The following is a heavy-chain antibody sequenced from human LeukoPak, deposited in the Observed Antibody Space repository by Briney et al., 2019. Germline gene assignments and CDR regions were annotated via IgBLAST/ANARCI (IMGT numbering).Heavy chain of an antibody. CDR1: GGSFSGYY. CDR2: INHSGST. J-gene: IGHJ6*03. Sequence: SETLSLTCAVYGGSFSGYYWSWIRQPPGKGLEWIGEINHSGSTNYNPSLKSRVTISVDTSKNQFSLKLSSVTAADTAVYYCARGPKYCSSTSCPVRYYYYYYMDVWGKGTTDTVSS. D-gene: IGHD2-2*01. V-gene: IGHV4-34*01. CDR3: ARGPKYCSSTSCPVRYYYYYYMDV.